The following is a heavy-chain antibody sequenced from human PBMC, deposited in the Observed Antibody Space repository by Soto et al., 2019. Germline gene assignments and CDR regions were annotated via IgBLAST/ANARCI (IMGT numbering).Heavy chain of an antibody. V-gene: IGHV4-59*08. Sequence: SETLSLTWTVSGGSISSYCWSWIRQPPGKGLEWIGYIYYSANTNYNPSLKSRVTISVDTSKNLFSLKLTSVTAADTAMYYCARPQFSGTYHDTFNIWGQGTMVTVSS. J-gene: IGHJ3*02. CDR1: GGSISSYC. CDR2: IYYSANT. D-gene: IGHD1-26*01. CDR3: ARPQFSGTYHDTFNI.